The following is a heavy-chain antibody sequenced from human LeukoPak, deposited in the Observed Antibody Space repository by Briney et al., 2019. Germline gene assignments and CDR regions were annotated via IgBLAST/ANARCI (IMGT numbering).Heavy chain of an antibody. CDR3: ARDLTIFGVVTYDVFDY. CDR2: ISSSSSYI. V-gene: IGHV3-21*01. D-gene: IGHD3-3*01. CDR1: GFTLSSYS. Sequence: GGSLRLSCAASGFTLSSYSMNWVRQPPGKGLEWVSSISSSSSYIYYADSVKGRFTISRDNAKNSLYLQMNSLRAEDTAVYYCARDLTIFGVVTYDVFDYWGQGTLVTVSS. J-gene: IGHJ4*02.